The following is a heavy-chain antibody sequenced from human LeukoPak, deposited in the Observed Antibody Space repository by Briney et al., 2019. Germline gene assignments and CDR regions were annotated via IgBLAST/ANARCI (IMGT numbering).Heavy chain of an antibody. Sequence: GGSLRLSCAASGFTFSNYDMRWVRQAPGKGLEWVAFIRYDGSNKYYADSVKGRFTISRDNSKNTLFLQMNSLRAEDTAVYYCAKDGRGSVDMATIFDYWGQGTLVTVSS. CDR3: AKDGRGSVDMATIFDY. V-gene: IGHV3-30*02. J-gene: IGHJ4*02. D-gene: IGHD5-24*01. CDR2: IRYDGSNK. CDR1: GFTFSNYD.